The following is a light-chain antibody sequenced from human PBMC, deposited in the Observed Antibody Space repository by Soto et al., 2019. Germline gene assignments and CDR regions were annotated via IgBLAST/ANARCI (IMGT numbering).Light chain of an antibody. CDR3: LHRMNWPLT. Sequence: DIVLSQTPVTLSLSPGDRDTLSCRASETVSSYLLWYQQKPGQDPRLLIYDASERATGIPDRFSGSGSETDFTLTISSLEPEDLGVYYCLHRMNWPLTFGQGTRLEI. CDR1: ETVSSY. J-gene: IGKJ5*01. V-gene: IGKV3-11*01. CDR2: DAS.